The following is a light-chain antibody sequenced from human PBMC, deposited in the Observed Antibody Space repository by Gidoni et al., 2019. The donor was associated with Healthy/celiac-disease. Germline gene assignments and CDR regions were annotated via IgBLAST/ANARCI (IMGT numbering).Light chain of an antibody. J-gene: IGLJ2*01. V-gene: IGLV3-1*01. CDR2: QDS. Sequence: SYELTPPPSVSVSPGQTASITCSGDKLGDKYAFWYQQKPGQSPVLVSYQDSKRPSGFPERFTGSNSGNTATLTISGTQAMDEADYYCQAWDSSTAVFGGGTKLTVL. CDR3: QAWDSSTAV. CDR1: KLGDKY.